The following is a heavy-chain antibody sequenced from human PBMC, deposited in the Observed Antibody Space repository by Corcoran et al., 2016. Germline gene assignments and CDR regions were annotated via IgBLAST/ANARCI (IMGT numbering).Heavy chain of an antibody. V-gene: IGHV3-30*18. D-gene: IGHD4-17*01. J-gene: IGHJ4*02. CDR1: GFTFSSYG. CDR2: ISYDGSNK. CDR3: AKELRIPLYGDFLDY. Sequence: QVQLVESGGGVVQPGRSLRLSCAASGFTFSSYGMHWVRQAPGKGLEWVAVISYDGSNKYYADSVKGRFTISRDNSKNTLYLQMNSLRAEDTAVYYCAKELRIPLYGDFLDYWGQGTLVTVSS.